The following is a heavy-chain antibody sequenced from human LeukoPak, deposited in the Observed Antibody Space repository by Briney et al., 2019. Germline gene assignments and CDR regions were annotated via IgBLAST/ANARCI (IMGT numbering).Heavy chain of an antibody. J-gene: IGHJ5*02. D-gene: IGHD2-2*01. CDR1: GFSFNTYT. CDR2: ISYDATNK. CDR3: AGDPLRSTSHWFDT. Sequence: GRSLRLSCVVSGFSFNTYTMHWVRQAPGKGLEWVAVISYDATNKYYADSVKGRFTISRDNFNNTLYLQMNGLTTEDTAVYYCAGDPLRSTSHWFDTWGQGTLVTVSS. V-gene: IGHV3-30*04.